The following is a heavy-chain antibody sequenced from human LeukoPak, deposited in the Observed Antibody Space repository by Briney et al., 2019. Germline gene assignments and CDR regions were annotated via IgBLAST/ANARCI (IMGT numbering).Heavy chain of an antibody. CDR1: GGSISSGDYY. D-gene: IGHD3-22*01. CDR2: IYYSGST. CDR3: ARDRLDYYDSSGYDAFDI. Sequence: SQTLSLTCTVSGGSISSGDYYWSGIRQPPGKGLEWIGYIYYSGSTYYNPSLKSRVTISVDTSKNQFSLKLSSVTAADTAVYYCARDRLDYYDSSGYDAFDIWGQGTMVTVSS. J-gene: IGHJ3*02. V-gene: IGHV4-30-4*01.